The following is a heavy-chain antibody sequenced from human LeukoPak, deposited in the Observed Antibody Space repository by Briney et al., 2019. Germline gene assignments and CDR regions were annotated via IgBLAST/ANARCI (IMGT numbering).Heavy chain of an antibody. V-gene: IGHV4-59*01. Sequence: PSETLSLTCTVSGGSISSYYWNWIRQPPGKGLEWIGYIYYSGSTNYNPSLKSRVTISVDTSKNQFSLKLSSVTAADTAVYYCARAAYSGSYHSDYWGQGTLVTVSS. J-gene: IGHJ4*02. CDR3: ARAAYSGSYHSDY. CDR1: GGSISSYY. CDR2: IYYSGST. D-gene: IGHD1-26*01.